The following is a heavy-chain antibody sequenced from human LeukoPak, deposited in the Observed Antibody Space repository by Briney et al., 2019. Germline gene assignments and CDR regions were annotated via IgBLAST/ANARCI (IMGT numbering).Heavy chain of an antibody. CDR1: GYTFTSYG. D-gene: IGHD2-15*01. V-gene: IGHV1-18*01. CDR2: ISAYNGNT. J-gene: IGHJ4*02. CDR3: ARDRCSGGSCYSVRY. Sequence: GASVKVSCKASGYTFTSYGISWVRQAPGQGLEWMGWISAYNGNTNYAQKLQGRVTMTTDTSTSTAYMELRSLRSDDTAVYYCARDRCSGGSCYSVRYWGQGTLVTVSS.